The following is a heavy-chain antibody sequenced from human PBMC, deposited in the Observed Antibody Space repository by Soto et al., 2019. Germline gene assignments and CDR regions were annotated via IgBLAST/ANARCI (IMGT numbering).Heavy chain of an antibody. V-gene: IGHV1-3*01. D-gene: IGHD3-16*01. CDR2: INGGSGNT. CDR3: ARVPPWGNSAEDYYIQHYDS. J-gene: IGHJ4*02. Sequence: GASVKVSCKSSGFTFTSYAIHWLRQAPGQRPQWMGWINGGSGNTKYSQDLQGRVTFTRDTFATTAYLELSSLRSDDTAVYYCARVPPWGNSAEDYYIQHYDSWGQGTPVTVSS. CDR1: GFTFTSYA.